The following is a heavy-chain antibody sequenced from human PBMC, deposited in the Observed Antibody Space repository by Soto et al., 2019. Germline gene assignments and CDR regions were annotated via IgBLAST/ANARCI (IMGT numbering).Heavy chain of an antibody. CDR3: ARDPRSITGTTSSEDFQH. J-gene: IGHJ1*01. D-gene: IGHD1-20*01. CDR2: IIPLLGIT. Sequence: QAQLMQSGAEVKKPGSSVKVSCKASGGTFSGYAINWVRQAPGQGLEWMGGIIPLLGITDYGQKFQGRITLAADESTGTAYMELRGLRSEDTAVYYCARDPRSITGTTSSEDFQHWGQGTLVSVSS. CDR1: GGTFSGYA. V-gene: IGHV1-69*01.